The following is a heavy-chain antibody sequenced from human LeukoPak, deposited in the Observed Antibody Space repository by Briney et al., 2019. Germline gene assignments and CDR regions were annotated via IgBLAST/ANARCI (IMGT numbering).Heavy chain of an antibody. CDR1: GFTFSSYA. J-gene: IGHJ4*02. CDR3: AKASTSYDSSGYPLFYFDY. D-gene: IGHD3-22*01. CDR2: ISGSGGST. Sequence: PGGSLRLSCAASGFTFSSYAMSWVRQAPGKGLEWVSAISGSGGSTYYADPVKGRFTISRDNSKNTLYLQMNSLRAEDTAVYYCAKASTSYDSSGYPLFYFDYWGQGTLVTVSS. V-gene: IGHV3-23*01.